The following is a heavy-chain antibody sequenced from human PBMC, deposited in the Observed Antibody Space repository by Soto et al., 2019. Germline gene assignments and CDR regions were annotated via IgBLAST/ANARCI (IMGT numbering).Heavy chain of an antibody. CDR2: ISSSSSYI. CDR3: ARDRVGYSYGSPSFAY. J-gene: IGHJ4*02. D-gene: IGHD5-18*01. V-gene: IGHV3-21*01. CDR1: GFTFSSYS. Sequence: PGGSLRLSCAASGFTFSSYSMNWVRQAPGKGLEWVSSISSSSSYIYYADSVKGRFTISRDNAKNSLYLQMNSLRAEDTAVYYCARDRVGYSYGSPSFAYWGQGTLVTVSS.